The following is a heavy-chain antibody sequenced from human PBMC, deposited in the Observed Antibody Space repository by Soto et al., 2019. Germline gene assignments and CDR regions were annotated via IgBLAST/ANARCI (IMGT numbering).Heavy chain of an antibody. CDR3: ARDAWVNTFRFDL. V-gene: IGHV3-48*02. CDR1: GFTFNSHS. D-gene: IGHD3-16*01. Sequence: VGSLRLSCAASGFTFNSHSIIWVRQAPGKGLEWISYIDNSAGAIYYADSVKGRFTISEDNAKNSVYLHMNSLRDDDTAVYYCARDAWVNTFRFDLWGQGALVTVSS. CDR2: IDNSAGAI. J-gene: IGHJ4*02.